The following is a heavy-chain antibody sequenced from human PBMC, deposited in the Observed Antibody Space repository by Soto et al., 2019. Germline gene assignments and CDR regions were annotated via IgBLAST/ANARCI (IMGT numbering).Heavy chain of an antibody. Sequence: QVQLVQSGAEVKKPGASVKVSCKASGYSFSNYAIHWVRQAPGQGLEWMGWINVDNGNTKYSQKLQDRVTITRDTSASTVYMEVGGLRSEDTAVYYCAGPADNYFDRPGRRADPYYYGMDVWGQGTTVTVSS. CDR1: GYSFSNYA. J-gene: IGHJ6*02. V-gene: IGHV1-3*01. CDR3: AGPADNYFDRPGRRADPYYYGMDV. CDR2: INVDNGNT. D-gene: IGHD3-9*01.